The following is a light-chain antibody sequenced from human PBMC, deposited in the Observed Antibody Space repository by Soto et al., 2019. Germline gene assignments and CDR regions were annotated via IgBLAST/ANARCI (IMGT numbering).Light chain of an antibody. CDR1: SSDVGGYKY. Sequence: QSVLTQPASVSGSPGQSITISCTGTSSDVGGYKYVSWYQQHPGKAPKLMIYEVRNRPSGVSSRFSGSKSGDTASLTISGLQAEDEADYYCSSYTSTTTLGVFGTGTKATV. V-gene: IGLV2-14*01. J-gene: IGLJ1*01. CDR3: SSYTSTTTLGV. CDR2: EVR.